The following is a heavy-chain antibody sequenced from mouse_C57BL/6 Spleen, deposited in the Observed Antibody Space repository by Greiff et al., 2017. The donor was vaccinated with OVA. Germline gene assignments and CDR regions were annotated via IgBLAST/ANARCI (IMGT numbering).Heavy chain of an antibody. CDR3: ARGRYYGSSYNWYFDV. V-gene: IGHV3-6*01. CDR1: GYSITSGYY. Sequence: ESGPGLVKPSQSLSLTCSVTGYSITSGYYWNWIRQFPGNKLEWMGYISYDGSNNYNPSLKNRISITRDTSKNQFFLKLNSVTTEDTATYYCARGRYYGSSYNWYFDVWGTVTTVTVSS. CDR2: ISYDGSN. J-gene: IGHJ1*03. D-gene: IGHD1-1*01.